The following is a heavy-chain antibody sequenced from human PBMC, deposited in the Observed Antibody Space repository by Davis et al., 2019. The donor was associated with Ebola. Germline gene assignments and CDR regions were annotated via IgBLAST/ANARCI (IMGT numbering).Heavy chain of an antibody. J-gene: IGHJ5*02. CDR3: ARGRGIMITFGGVIAWRFDP. CDR2: INHSGST. CDR1: GGSISSSSYY. D-gene: IGHD3-16*02. V-gene: IGHV4-39*07. Sequence: SETLSLTCTVSGGSISSSSYYWGWIRQPPGKGLEWIGEINHSGSTNYNPSLKSRVTISVDTSKNQFSLKLSSVTAADTAVYYCARGRGIMITFGGVIAWRFDPWGQGTLVTVSS.